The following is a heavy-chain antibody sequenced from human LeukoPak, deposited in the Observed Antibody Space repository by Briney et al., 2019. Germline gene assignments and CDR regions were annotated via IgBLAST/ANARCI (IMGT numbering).Heavy chain of an antibody. J-gene: IGHJ3*02. Sequence: SETLSLTCTVSGYYISSGYYWVWIRQPPRKGLEWMGSIYHSGSSYYNPSFKSRVSILFDMSKNHFSLKLSAVTAADTAVYYCARANYGGSSGGNAFDIWTQGTMVTVPS. D-gene: IGHD4/OR15-4a*01. CDR3: ARANYGGSSGGNAFDI. CDR1: GYYISSGYY. CDR2: IYHSGSS. V-gene: IGHV4-38-2*02.